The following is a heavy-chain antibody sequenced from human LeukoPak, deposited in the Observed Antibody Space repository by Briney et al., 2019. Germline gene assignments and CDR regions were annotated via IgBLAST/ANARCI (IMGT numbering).Heavy chain of an antibody. CDR3: ARGSLDEGWFDP. J-gene: IGHJ5*02. Sequence: PSETLSLTCAVYGGSFSGYYWSWIRQPPGKGLEWIGEINHSGSTNYNPSLKSRVTVSVDTSKNQFSLKVSPVTAADTAVYYCARGSLDEGWFDPWGQGTLVTVSS. CDR2: INHSGST. D-gene: IGHD2-2*01. CDR1: GGSFSGYY. V-gene: IGHV4-34*01.